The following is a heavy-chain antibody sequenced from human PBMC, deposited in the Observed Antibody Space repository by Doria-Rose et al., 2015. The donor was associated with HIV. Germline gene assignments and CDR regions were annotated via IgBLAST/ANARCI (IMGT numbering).Heavy chain of an antibody. J-gene: IGHJ4*02. V-gene: IGHV2-26*01. Sequence: QVTLKESGPVLVKPTETLTLTCTVSGVSLSSPGMGVSWIRQPPGKALEWLANIFSYDERSYKTSLKSRLTIARGTSKSQVVPTMTDMDPVDSATYYCARIKSCRWYHKYYFDFWGQGTLVIVSA. CDR1: GVSLSSPGMG. D-gene: IGHD6-13*01. CDR3: ARIKSCRWYHKYYFDF. CDR2: IFSYDER.